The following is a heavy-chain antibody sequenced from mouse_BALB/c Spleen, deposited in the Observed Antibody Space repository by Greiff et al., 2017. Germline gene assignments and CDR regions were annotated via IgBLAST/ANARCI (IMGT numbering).Heavy chain of an antibody. V-gene: IGHV5-6*02. CDR3: ARRGNEGWFAY. J-gene: IGHJ3*01. Sequence: EVMLVESGGDLVKPGGSLKLSCAASGFTFSSYGMSWVRQTPDKRLEWVATISSGGSYTYYPDSVKGRFTISRDNAKNTLYLQMSSLKSEDTAMYYCARRGNEGWFAYWGQGTLVTVSA. CDR1: GFTFSSYG. CDR2: ISSGGSYT.